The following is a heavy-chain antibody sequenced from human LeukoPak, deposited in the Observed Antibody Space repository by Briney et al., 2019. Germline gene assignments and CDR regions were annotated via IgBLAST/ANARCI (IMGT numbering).Heavy chain of an antibody. D-gene: IGHD3-10*01. CDR3: ARRVRFGGRHHGIDV. V-gene: IGHV4-34*01. Sequence: SETLSLTCAVYGGSFSGYYWSWIRQPPGKGLEWIGEINHSGSTNYNPSLKSRVTISVETSKNQFSLKLSSVTAADTAVYYCARRVRFGGRHHGIDVWGQGTTVTVSS. CDR2: INHSGST. CDR1: GGSFSGYY. J-gene: IGHJ6*02.